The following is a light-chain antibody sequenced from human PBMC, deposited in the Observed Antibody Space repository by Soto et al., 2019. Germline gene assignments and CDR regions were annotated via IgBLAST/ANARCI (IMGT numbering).Light chain of an antibody. Sequence: EIVMTQSPATLSVSPGERVTLSCRASESLSTFLAWYQQKPGQAPRLLIYGASTKATGIPTRCSGSGSATDFTLTISSLQAEDFAVYYCQSYNDWPFTFGQGTNLEI. CDR3: QSYNDWPFT. CDR1: ESLSTF. J-gene: IGKJ2*01. V-gene: IGKV3-15*01. CDR2: GAS.